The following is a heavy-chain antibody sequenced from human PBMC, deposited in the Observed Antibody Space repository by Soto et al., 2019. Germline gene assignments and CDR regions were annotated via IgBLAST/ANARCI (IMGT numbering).Heavy chain of an antibody. CDR3: ARELYCTNGVCSWDAFDI. V-gene: IGHV3-48*03. CDR1: GFTFSSYE. CDR2: ISSSGSTI. Sequence: LRLSCAASGFTFSSYEMNWVRQAPGKGLEWVSYISSSGSTIYYADSVKGRFTISRDNAKNSLYLQMNSLRAEDTAVYYCARELYCTNGVCSWDAFDIWGQGTMVTVS. D-gene: IGHD2-8*01. J-gene: IGHJ3*02.